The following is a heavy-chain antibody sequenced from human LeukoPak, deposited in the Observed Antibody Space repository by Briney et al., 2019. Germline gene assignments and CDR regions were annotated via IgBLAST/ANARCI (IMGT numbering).Heavy chain of an antibody. Sequence: ASVKVSCKVSGDTLTELSTHWVRQAPGKGLEWMGGFDPEHGEMIYAQKLQGRVTMTEDRSTDTAYMELSSLRSEDTAVYYCARVRETYYYYMDVWGKGTTVTVPS. D-gene: IGHD3-3*01. CDR1: GDTLTELS. J-gene: IGHJ6*03. CDR2: FDPEHGEM. V-gene: IGHV1-24*01. CDR3: ARVRETYYYYMDV.